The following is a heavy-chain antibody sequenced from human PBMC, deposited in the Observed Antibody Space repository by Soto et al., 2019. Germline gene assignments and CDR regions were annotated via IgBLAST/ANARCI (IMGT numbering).Heavy chain of an antibody. CDR3: ARALGRLYSGYRKESYYYYGMDV. J-gene: IGHJ6*02. V-gene: IGHV1-69*01. Sequence: QVQLVQSGAEVKKPGSSVKVSCKASGGTFSSYAISWVRQAPGQGLEWMGGIIPIFGTANYAQKFQGRVTITADESTSTAYMELSSLRSEDTAVYYCARALGRLYSGYRKESYYYYGMDVWGQGTTVTVSS. CDR2: IIPIFGTA. D-gene: IGHD5-12*01. CDR1: GGTFSSYA.